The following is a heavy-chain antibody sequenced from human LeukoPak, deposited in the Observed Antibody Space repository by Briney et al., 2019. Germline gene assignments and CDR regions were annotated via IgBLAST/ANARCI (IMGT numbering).Heavy chain of an antibody. CDR3: ARVEQWLVRFFDY. V-gene: IGHV3-23*01. J-gene: IGHJ4*02. CDR2: ISGSAHKI. D-gene: IGHD6-19*01. CDR1: GITFSNYA. Sequence: PGGSLRLSCVASGITFSNYAVSWVRQAPKKGLDWVSVISGSAHKIRYADSVKGRFTISRDNAKNSLYLQMNSLRAEDTAVYYCARVEQWLVRFFDYWGQGTLVAVSS.